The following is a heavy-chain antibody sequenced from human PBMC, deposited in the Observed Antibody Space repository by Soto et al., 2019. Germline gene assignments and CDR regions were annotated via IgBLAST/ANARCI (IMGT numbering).Heavy chain of an antibody. CDR3: ARYVAAAGTNWYFGL. CDR2: IYHSGST. J-gene: IGHJ2*01. V-gene: IGHV4-4*02. CDR1: GGSISSSNW. Sequence: QVQLQESGPGLVKPSGTLSLTCAVSGGSISSSNWWSWVRQPPGKGLEWIGEIYHSGSTNYNPSLTSRVTISVDKSKNQFSLKLSSVSAADTAVYYCARYVAAAGTNWYFGLWGRGTLVTVSS. D-gene: IGHD6-13*01.